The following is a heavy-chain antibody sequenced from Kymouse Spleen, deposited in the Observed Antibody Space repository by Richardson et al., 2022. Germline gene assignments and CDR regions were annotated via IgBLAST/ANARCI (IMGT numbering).Heavy chain of an antibody. J-gene: IGHJ6*02. Sequence: EVQLVESGGGLVKPGGSLRLSCAASGFTFSNAWMSWVRQAPGKGLEWVGRIKSKTDGGTTDYAAPVKGRFTISRDDSKNTLYLQMNSLKTEDTAVYYCTTDPYWNYVYYYYGMDVWGQGTTVTVSS. D-gene: IGHD1-7*01. CDR1: GFTFSNAW. CDR2: IKSKTDGGTT. CDR3: TTDPYWNYVYYYYGMDV. V-gene: IGHV3-15*01.